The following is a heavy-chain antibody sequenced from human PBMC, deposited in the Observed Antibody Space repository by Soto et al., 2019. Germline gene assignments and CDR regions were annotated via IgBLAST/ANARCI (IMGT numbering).Heavy chain of an antibody. CDR3: ARDQEAGSFFPYYYGMDV. V-gene: IGHV3-48*03. Sequence: QPGGSLRLSCATSGFTFSSYEMNWVRQAPGKGLEWVSYISSSGSTIYYADSVKGRFTISRDNAKNSLYLQMDSLRAEDTAVYYCARDQEAGSFFPYYYGMDVWGQGTTVTAP. CDR2: ISSSGSTI. CDR1: GFTFSSYE. D-gene: IGHD6-13*01. J-gene: IGHJ6*02.